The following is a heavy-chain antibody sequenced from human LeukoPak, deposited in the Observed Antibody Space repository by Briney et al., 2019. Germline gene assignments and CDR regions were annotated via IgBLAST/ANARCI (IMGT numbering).Heavy chain of an antibody. J-gene: IGHJ6*04. D-gene: IGHD3-10*02. Sequence: GGSLRLSCAASGFTFSRYWMSWVRQAPGKGLEWVANINQDGSETYYADSVKGRFTMSRDNGKNSLYLQMNSLRAEDTAVYYCAELGITMIGGVWGKGTTVTISS. V-gene: IGHV3-7*01. CDR1: GFTFSRYW. CDR3: AELGITMIGGV. CDR2: INQDGSET.